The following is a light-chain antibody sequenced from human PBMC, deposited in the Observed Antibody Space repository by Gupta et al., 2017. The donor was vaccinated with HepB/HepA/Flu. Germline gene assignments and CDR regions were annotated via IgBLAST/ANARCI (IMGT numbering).Light chain of an antibody. CDR3: CSYTGREYEYV. CDR2: EVS. J-gene: IGLJ1*01. V-gene: IGLV2-23*02. CDR1: SSDVGTYNL. Sequence: QSALTQPASVSGSPGQSITISCTGTSSDVGTYNLLSWFQQHPGKAPKLIIYEVSKWPSGVSNRFSGSKSGNTASLTISGLQAEDEAEYYCCSYTGREYEYVFGSGTKVTVL.